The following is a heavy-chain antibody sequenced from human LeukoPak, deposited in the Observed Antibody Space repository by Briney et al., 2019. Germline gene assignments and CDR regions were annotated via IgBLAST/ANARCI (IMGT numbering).Heavy chain of an antibody. Sequence: ASVKVSCKASGYTFTSYGISWVRQAPGQGREWMGWISAYNGNTNYAKKLKGRVTMTTDTSTSTAYMELRSLRSDETAVYYCERVERCSSGSDYWGKGTLVTVSS. D-gene: IGHD6-19*01. J-gene: IGHJ4*02. V-gene: IGHV1-18*01. CDR1: GYTFTSYG. CDR2: ISAYNGNT. CDR3: ERVERCSSGSDY.